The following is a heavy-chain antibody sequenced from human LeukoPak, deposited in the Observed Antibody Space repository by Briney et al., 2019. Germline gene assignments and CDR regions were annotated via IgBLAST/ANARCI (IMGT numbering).Heavy chain of an antibody. V-gene: IGHV3-43*01. CDR1: GFTHEVYA. CDR3: TRDTDYGSATNYFDS. D-gene: IGHD3-10*01. Sequence: GGSQTLPCAASGFTHEVYATHCPRQAPGKGLEWVALKRWEGDTTYYADPVRGRFTISRHNSKNSLYLQMNSLRTEDTAFYYCTRDTDYGSATNYFDSWGQGTLVSVSS. CDR2: KRWEGDTT. J-gene: IGHJ4*02.